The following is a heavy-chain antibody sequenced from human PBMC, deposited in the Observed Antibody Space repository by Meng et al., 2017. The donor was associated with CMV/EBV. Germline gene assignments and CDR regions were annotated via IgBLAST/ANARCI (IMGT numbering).Heavy chain of an antibody. D-gene: IGHD2-15*01. J-gene: IGHJ4*02. CDR3: ASSLTYPDY. CDR2: INHSGST. Sequence: HVQLQQWGAGLLKPSETLSLPCAVYGGSFSGYYGSWIRQPPGKGLEWIGEINHSGSTNYNPSLKSRVTISVDTSKNQFSLRLSSVTAADTAVYYCASSLTYPDYWGQGTLVTVSS. V-gene: IGHV4-34*01. CDR1: GGSFSGYY.